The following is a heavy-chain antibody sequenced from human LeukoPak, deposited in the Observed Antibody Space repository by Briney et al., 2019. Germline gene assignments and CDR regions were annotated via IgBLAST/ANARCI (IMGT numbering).Heavy chain of an antibody. CDR3: AKDFDSSGYHYWYFDL. D-gene: IGHD3-22*01. CDR2: ISGSGGTT. CDR1: EFAFSNYA. J-gene: IGHJ2*01. Sequence: GGSLRLSCEASEFAFSNYAMSWVSQAPGKGLEWVASISGSGGTTNYADSVEGRFTISRDNSRTTLYLQMNGLSAEDAAFYYCAKDFDSSGYHYWYFDLWGRGTLVAVSS. V-gene: IGHV3-23*01.